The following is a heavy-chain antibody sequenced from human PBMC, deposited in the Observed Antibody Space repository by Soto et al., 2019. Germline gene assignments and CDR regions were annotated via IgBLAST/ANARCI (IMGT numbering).Heavy chain of an antibody. V-gene: IGHV4-39*01. CDR1: GGSISSGGYS. CDR2: IYYSGSA. CDR3: ARLHCNSPNCVPLDP. D-gene: IGHD2-2*01. J-gene: IGHJ5*02. Sequence: SETLSLTCAVSGGSISSGGYSWGWIRQPPGKGLEWIGSIYYSGSAYYSPSLKSRVTMSVDTSKNQLSLELRSVTAADTAVYYCARLHCNSPNCVPLDPWGQGTLVTVSS.